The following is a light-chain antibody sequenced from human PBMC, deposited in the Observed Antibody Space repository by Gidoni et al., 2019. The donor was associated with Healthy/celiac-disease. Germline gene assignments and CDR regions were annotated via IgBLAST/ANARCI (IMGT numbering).Light chain of an antibody. J-gene: IGKJ5*01. CDR1: QIISSC. CDR2: AAS. CDR3: LQAYSFPFT. Sequence: DIQMTQPPSSVSASVGVRVTITFRASQIISSCLAWYQQKPGKTPKLLIYAASSLQTGVPSRFSGSGSGTDFTLTISSLQPEDFATYYCLQAYSFPFTFGQGTRLEIK. V-gene: IGKV1D-12*01.